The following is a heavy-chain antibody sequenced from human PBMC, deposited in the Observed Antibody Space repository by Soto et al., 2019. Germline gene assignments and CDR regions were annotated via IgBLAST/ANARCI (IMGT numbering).Heavy chain of an antibody. CDR1: GDTLTEVS. CDR3: TKLRTSSWYVLFDP. Sequence: QVQLIQSGAEVKRPGASVKVSCKVSGDTLTEVSIHWVRQAPGEGLEWMGGFDPEGGETIYAQKFQGRVTRTEDTSTDTAYMELSSLRSDDTAVYFWTKLRTSSWYVLFDPGGQGTRVTVSS. CDR2: FDPEGGET. J-gene: IGHJ5*02. V-gene: IGHV1-24*01. D-gene: IGHD2-2*01.